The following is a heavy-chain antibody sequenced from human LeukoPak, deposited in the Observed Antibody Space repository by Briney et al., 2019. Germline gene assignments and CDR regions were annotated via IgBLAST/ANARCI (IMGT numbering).Heavy chain of an antibody. D-gene: IGHD1-26*01. V-gene: IGHV3-23*01. CDR1: GFTFSSYA. Sequence: AGGSLRLSCTASGFTFSSYAMSWVRQAPGKGLEWVSAISGSGGSTYYADSVKGRFTISRDNSKNTLYLQMNSLRAEDTAVYYCAKALIVGATVDYFDYWGQGTLVTVSS. CDR3: AKALIVGATVDYFDY. CDR2: ISGSGGST. J-gene: IGHJ4*02.